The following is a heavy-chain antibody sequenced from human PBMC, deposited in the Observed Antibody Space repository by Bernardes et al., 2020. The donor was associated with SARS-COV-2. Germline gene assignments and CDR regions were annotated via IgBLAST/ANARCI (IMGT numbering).Heavy chain of an antibody. J-gene: IGHJ4*02. D-gene: IGHD1-26*01. CDR1: GFTFSSYT. V-gene: IGHV3-23*01. Sequence: GGSLRLSCIASGFTFSSYTMTWVRQAPGKGLEWVSAISGSGASTYYADSVKGRFSISRDNSDDTLYLQMNSLGAEDTAIYFCAKVSPIVFLDTYFDYWGQGALVTVSS. CDR3: AKVSPIVFLDTYFDY. CDR2: ISGSGAST.